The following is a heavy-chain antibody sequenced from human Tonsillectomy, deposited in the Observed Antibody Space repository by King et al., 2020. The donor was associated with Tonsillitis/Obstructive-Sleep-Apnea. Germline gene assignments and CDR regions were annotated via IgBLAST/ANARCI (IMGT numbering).Heavy chain of an antibody. J-gene: IGHJ4*02. Sequence: VQLVQSGAEVKKPGASVKVSCKTSGFTFSSYYMYWVRQAPGQGLEWMGIINPSGGSTTYAQKFQGRLTMTRDTSTSTIYMELSSLRSEDTAVNYCARDSQTVGATTFDYWGQGTLVTVSS. CDR1: GFTFSSYY. D-gene: IGHD1-26*01. CDR2: INPSGGST. CDR3: ARDSQTVGATTFDY. V-gene: IGHV1-46*01.